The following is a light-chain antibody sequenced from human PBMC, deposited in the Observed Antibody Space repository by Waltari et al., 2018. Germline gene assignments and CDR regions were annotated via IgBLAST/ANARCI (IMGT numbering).Light chain of an antibody. CDR1: QGIGSD. V-gene: IGKV1-17*01. Sequence: DIQMTQSPSSPSASVGDRVTITCRASQGIGSDLGWYQQKSGKAPKRLIYGASTLDGGVPSRFSGSASGTDFTLTISSLQPEDFATYYCLQHKSFPRTFGQGTKVE. CDR2: GAS. CDR3: LQHKSFPRT. J-gene: IGKJ1*01.